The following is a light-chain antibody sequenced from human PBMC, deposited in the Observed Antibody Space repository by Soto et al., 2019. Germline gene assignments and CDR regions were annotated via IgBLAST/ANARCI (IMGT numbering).Light chain of an antibody. J-gene: IGLJ1*01. Sequence: QSVLTQPASVSGSAGQSVTISCTGTSSDFGSYKFVSWYQHHPGKVPKVIIYETSKRPSGVSDRFSGSKSGNTASLTISGLQAEDEADYYCSSYTGSSNYVFGTGTKVTVL. CDR3: SSYTGSSNYV. V-gene: IGLV2-14*02. CDR1: SSDFGSYKF. CDR2: ETS.